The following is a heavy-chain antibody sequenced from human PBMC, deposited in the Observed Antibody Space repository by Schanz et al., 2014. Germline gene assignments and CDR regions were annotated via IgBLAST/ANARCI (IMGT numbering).Heavy chain of an antibody. D-gene: IGHD6-6*01. CDR1: GFTFSSYG. Sequence: QVQLVESGGGVVQPGRSLRLSCAASGFTFSSYGMHWVRQAPGRGLEWVALIWYDGSNKYYAESVKGRFTISRDNPKNTLYLQMNSLRAEDTAVYYCVPMSIAAHWGQGTLVTVSS. CDR2: IWYDGSNK. J-gene: IGHJ4*02. CDR3: VPMSIAAH. V-gene: IGHV3-33*03.